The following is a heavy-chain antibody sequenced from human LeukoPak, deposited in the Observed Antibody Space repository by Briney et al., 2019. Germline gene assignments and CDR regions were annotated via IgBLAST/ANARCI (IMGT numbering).Heavy chain of an antibody. J-gene: IGHJ4*02. V-gene: IGHV4-59*01. CDR3: ARGPGGYDSGGNGY. D-gene: IGHD3-22*01. CDR2: IYYNGDT. CDR1: GGSISSYH. Sequence: SETLSLTCTISGGSISSYHWSWIRQPPGKGLEWVGFIYYNGDTNYNPSLKSRVTISLGTSNNEFSLKLSSVTAADTAVYYCARGPGGYDSGGNGYWGQGTLVTVSS.